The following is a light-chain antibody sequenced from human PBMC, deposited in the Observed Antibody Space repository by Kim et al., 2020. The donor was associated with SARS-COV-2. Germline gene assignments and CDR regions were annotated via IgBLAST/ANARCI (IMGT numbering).Light chain of an antibody. CDR1: QNISSF. CDR3: QQSYSSPRT. V-gene: IGKV1-39*01. J-gene: IGKJ1*01. Sequence: DIQMTQSPSSLSASVGDRVTITCRASQNISSFLNWYQQNPWKAPKLLMYSASSLQSGVPSRFSGSGSGASFSLTINSLQPEDFATYTCQQSYSSPRTFGQGTKVDIK. CDR2: SAS.